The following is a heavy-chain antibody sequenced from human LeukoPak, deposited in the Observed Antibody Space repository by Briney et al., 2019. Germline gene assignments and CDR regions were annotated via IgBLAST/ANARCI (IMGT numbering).Heavy chain of an antibody. CDR2: ISAYNGNT. CDR1: GYTFTSCG. D-gene: IGHD6-19*01. J-gene: IGHJ4*02. V-gene: IGHV1-18*01. Sequence: ASVKLSCKASGYTFTSCGISWVRYAPGQGLEWMGWISAYNGNTNYAQKLQGRVTMTTDTSTSTAYMELRSLRSDDTAVYYCARGLSGWYIGDYWGQGTLVTVSS. CDR3: ARGLSGWYIGDY.